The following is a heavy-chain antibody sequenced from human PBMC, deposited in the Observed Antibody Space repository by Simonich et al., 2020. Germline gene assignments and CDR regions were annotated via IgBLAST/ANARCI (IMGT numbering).Heavy chain of an antibody. CDR2: IYYMWGT. CDR3: ARHAGFAFDI. D-gene: IGHD6-13*01. V-gene: IGHV4-39*01. J-gene: IGHJ3*02. Sequence: QLQLQESGPGLVKPSETLSLTCTVSGGSISSSSYYWGWIRQPPGKGLEWIGSIYYMWGTYCNPSLKSRVTISVDTSKNQFSLKLSSVTAADTAVYYCARHAGFAFDIWGQGTMVTVSS. CDR1: GGSISSSSYY.